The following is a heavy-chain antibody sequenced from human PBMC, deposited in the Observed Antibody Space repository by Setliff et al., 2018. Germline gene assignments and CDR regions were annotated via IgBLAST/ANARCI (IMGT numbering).Heavy chain of an antibody. Sequence: VGSLRLSCAASGLTFTSKWMHWVRQAPGKGLEWVSRINGDGSITSYADSVRGRFTTSRDSSKNTLYLQMISLRLEDTAVYYCLVAYTSSWYSSGFDPWGQGTLVTVSS. V-gene: IGHV3-74*01. D-gene: IGHD6-13*01. CDR1: GLTFTSKW. J-gene: IGHJ5*02. CDR3: LVAYTSSWYSSGFDP. CDR2: INGDGSIT.